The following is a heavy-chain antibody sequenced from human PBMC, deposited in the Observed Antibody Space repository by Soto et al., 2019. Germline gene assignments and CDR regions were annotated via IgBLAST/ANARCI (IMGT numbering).Heavy chain of an antibody. J-gene: IGHJ4*02. V-gene: IGHV1-3*04. CDR2: INTVNGDT. Sequence: ASVKVSCKASGYTFTRYPIHWVRQAPGQRPEWMGWINTVNGDTKYSQMFQGAVTITRDTSASTAYMELSSLRSEDTAVYYCAKSNGYFSALDSWGQGTLVTVSS. D-gene: IGHD2-8*01. CDR1: GYTFTRYP. CDR3: AKSNGYFSALDS.